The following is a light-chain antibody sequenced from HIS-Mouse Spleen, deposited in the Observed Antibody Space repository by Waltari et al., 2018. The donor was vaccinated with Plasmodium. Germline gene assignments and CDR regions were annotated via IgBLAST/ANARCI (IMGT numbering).Light chain of an antibody. Sequence: SYELTQPPSVSVPPGQTASITCPGAKLGDKYACWYQQKPGQSPVLVIYQDSKRPSGIPERFSGSNSGNTATLTISGTQAMDEADYYCQAWDSSTVVFGGGTKLTVL. V-gene: IGLV3-1*01. CDR3: QAWDSSTVV. CDR2: QDS. CDR1: KLGDKY. J-gene: IGLJ2*01.